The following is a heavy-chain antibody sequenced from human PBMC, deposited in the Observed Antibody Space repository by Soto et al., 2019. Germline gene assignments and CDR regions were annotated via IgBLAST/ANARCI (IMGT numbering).Heavy chain of an antibody. CDR3: AKGRLSDCSGSTCPVY. J-gene: IGHJ4*02. CDR2: ISDSGAST. D-gene: IGHD2-15*01. CDR1: GFTFTNYA. V-gene: IGHV3-23*01. Sequence: EVQLLESGGGLVQPGGSLRLSCAASGFTFTNYAMIWVSQAPGKGLEWVSGISDSGASTDHADSVRGRFTISRDNSKSTLYLQMNSLRVEDTAVYFCAKGRLSDCSGSTCPVYWGRGTLVTVSS.